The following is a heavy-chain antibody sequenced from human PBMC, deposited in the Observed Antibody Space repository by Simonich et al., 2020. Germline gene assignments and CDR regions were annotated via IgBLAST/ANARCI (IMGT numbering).Heavy chain of an antibody. Sequence: QVQLVQSGAEVKKPGASVKVSCKASGYTFTGYYMHWVRQAPGQGLEWMGWINPNRGGTNYAQNFQGRVTMTRDTSISTAYMELSRLRSDDTAVYYCARDRAARYYYYYMDVWGKGTTVTVSS. V-gene: IGHV1-2*02. CDR3: ARDRAARYYYYYMDV. D-gene: IGHD6-6*01. CDR2: INPNRGGT. CDR1: GYTFTGYY. J-gene: IGHJ6*03.